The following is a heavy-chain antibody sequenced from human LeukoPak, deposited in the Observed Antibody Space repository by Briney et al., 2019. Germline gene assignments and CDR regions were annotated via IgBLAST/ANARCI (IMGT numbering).Heavy chain of an antibody. V-gene: IGHV3-74*01. Sequence: PGGSLRLSCAASGFTFSSYWMHWVRQAPGKGLVWVSRINSDGSSTSYADSVKGRFTISRDNAKNTLYLQMNSLRAEDTAVYYCARELGYYNILTGPIPFDYWGQGTLVTVSS. CDR2: INSDGSST. D-gene: IGHD3-9*01. CDR1: GFTFSSYW. J-gene: IGHJ4*02. CDR3: ARELGYYNILTGPIPFDY.